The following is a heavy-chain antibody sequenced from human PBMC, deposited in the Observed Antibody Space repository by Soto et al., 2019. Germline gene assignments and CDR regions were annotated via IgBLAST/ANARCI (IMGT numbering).Heavy chain of an antibody. D-gene: IGHD3-16*02. CDR1: GDSITNSNYY. J-gene: IGHJ5*02. CDR2: IYYIGST. CDR3: AGRNSLANVSLNFRELSNYKWIDP. V-gene: IGHV4-39*01. Sequence: QLQLQESGPGLVKPSETLSLTCTVSGDSITNSNYYWGWFRQPPGKGLKWIASIYYIGSTYYNPSLKSRVTISVDTSNNQFSLNLNSVLASDSAVYYCAGRNSLANVSLNFRELSNYKWIDPWGPGTLVTVSS.